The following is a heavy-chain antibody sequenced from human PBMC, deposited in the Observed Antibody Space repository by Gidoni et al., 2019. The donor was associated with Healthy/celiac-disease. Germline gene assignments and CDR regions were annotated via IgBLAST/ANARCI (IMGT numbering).Heavy chain of an antibody. CDR1: GGSFSGYY. D-gene: IGHD3-10*01. CDR2: INHSGST. CDR3: ARDRVTMVRGVIGNYYYYYGMDV. V-gene: IGHV4-34*01. J-gene: IGHJ6*02. Sequence: QVQLQQWGAGLLKPSETLSLPCAVYGGSFSGYYWSWIRQPPGKGLEWLGEINHSGSTNYNPALKSRVTISVDTSKNQFSLKLSSVTAADTAVYYCARDRVTMVRGVIGNYYYYYGMDVWGQGTTVTVSS.